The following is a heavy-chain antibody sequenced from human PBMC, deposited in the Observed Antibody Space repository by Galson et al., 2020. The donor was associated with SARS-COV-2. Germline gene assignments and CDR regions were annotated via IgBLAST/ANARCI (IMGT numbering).Heavy chain of an antibody. CDR2: IRSKTYGGTT. CDR1: GFTFGDHG. D-gene: IGHD1-26*01. Sequence: GESLKISCRASGFTFGDHGVSWFRQAPGKGLEFISFIRSKTYGGTTEYAASVAGRFSISRDDSKSIAYLQMNTLKTEDTAVYYCSRADTGSYYDAFFDYWGQGTLVTVSS. J-gene: IGHJ4*02. V-gene: IGHV3-49*03. CDR3: SRADTGSYYDAFFDY.